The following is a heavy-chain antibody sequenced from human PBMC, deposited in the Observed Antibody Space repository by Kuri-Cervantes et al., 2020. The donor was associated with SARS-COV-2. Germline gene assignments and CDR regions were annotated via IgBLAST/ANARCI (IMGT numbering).Heavy chain of an antibody. J-gene: IGHJ5*02. Sequence: SETLSLTCAFYGESFSGYYWNWIRQSPGKGLEWIGEVNHRGSTNYNPSLKSRVTISVDTSKNQFSLKLSSVTAADTAVYYCARGESSGWYGYWFDPWGQGTLVTVS. D-gene: IGHD6-19*01. CDR1: GESFSGYY. CDR2: VNHRGST. CDR3: ARGESSGWYGYWFDP. V-gene: IGHV4-34*01.